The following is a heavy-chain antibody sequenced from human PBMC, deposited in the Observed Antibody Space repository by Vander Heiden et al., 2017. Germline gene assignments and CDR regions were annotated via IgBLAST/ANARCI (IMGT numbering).Heavy chain of an antibody. CDR1: GFNFNVYA. CDR3: ARDDWYFDF. CDR2: ISYDGSEK. D-gene: IGHD2-21*01. Sequence: QVQLVESGGGVVPPGGSLRLRCVASGFNFNVYAIHWVRQAPGKGLECVAVISYDGSEKVYRDSVKGRFTVSRDNSKNTIFLQRDSLRPEDTAVYYCARDDWYFDFWGQGTLVTVSS. J-gene: IGHJ4*02. V-gene: IGHV3-30-3*01.